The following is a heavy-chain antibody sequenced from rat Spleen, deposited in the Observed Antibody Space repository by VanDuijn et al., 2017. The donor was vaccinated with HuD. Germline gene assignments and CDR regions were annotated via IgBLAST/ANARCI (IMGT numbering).Heavy chain of an antibody. CDR2: ITNQGGRT. J-gene: IGHJ2*01. Sequence: EVQVVESGGGLVQPGRSMKLSCAASGFTFNNYWMTWIRQAPGKGLEWVASITNQGGRTYYPDSVKVRFTISRDNAKSTLYLQMNSLWSEDTATYYCTRKGYSFDYWGQGVMVTVSS. CDR1: GFTFNNYW. D-gene: IGHD4-3*01. CDR3: TRKGYSFDY. V-gene: IGHV5-31*01.